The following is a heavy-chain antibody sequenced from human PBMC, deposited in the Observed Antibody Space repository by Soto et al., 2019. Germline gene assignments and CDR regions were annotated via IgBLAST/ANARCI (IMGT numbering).Heavy chain of an antibody. CDR2: ASLNGPNK. J-gene: IGHJ4*02. Sequence: PGGSLRVSCVSSGVSFSLFGMLWVRQAPGKGPEWVAVASLNGPNKYYVDSVKGRFTVSRDESKSTLYLQMNSLRPEDTAVYYCARDRVGRIKYYYDNYGDFDYCGQGA. V-gene: IGHV3-30*03. CDR3: ARDRVGRIKYYYDNYGDFDY. D-gene: IGHD3-22*01. CDR1: GVSFSLFG.